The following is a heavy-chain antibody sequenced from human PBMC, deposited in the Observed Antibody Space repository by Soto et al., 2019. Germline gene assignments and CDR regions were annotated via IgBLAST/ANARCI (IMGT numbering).Heavy chain of an antibody. CDR2: LANDESDQ. Sequence: QVQLVESGGGVVQPGGSLRLSCAASGFTFHGYGMHWVRQSPGEGLEWVAVLANDESDQYFADSVKGRFTNSRDNSKNTLYLQLDSLRPEDTAVYYCARSIGGSSYYPPDYWGQGTLVTVSS. J-gene: IGHJ4*02. D-gene: IGHD6-13*01. CDR1: GFTFHGYG. V-gene: IGHV3-30*03. CDR3: ARSIGGSSYYPPDY.